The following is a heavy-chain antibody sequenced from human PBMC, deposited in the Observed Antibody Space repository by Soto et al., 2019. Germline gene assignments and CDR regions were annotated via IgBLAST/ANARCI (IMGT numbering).Heavy chain of an antibody. J-gene: IGHJ4*02. D-gene: IGHD4-17*01. Sequence: QLQLQESGSGLVKPSQTLSLTCAVSGGSISSGGYSWSWLRQPPGKGLEWIGYIYHSGSTYYNPSLKSRVTMSEDRSNNQFSLMLSSVTAADTAVYYCARAITTVTTFDYWGQGTMVTVSS. CDR2: IYHSGST. V-gene: IGHV4-30-2*01. CDR3: ARAITTVTTFDY. CDR1: GGSISSGGYS.